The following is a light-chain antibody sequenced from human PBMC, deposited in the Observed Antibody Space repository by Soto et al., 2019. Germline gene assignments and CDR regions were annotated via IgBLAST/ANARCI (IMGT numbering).Light chain of an antibody. Sequence: QAVVTQEASLTVSPGGTVTITCSSSTGGVTSCHFPYWIQQNPGQAPRTLIYNATHNPPWTPARFSGSLLGGSAALTLSGAPPDDEADYSCLLSFSPPLVFGGGTQLTVL. CDR3: LLSFSPPLV. CDR2: NAT. V-gene: IGLV7-46*01. J-gene: IGLJ7*01. CDR1: TGGVTSCHF.